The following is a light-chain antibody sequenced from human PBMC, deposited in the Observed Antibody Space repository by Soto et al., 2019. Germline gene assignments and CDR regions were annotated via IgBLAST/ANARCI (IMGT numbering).Light chain of an antibody. Sequence: EIVLTQSPGTLSLSPGESATLSCRASQSVSSSYLAWYQQKPGQAPRLLIYGASSRATGIPDRFSGSGSGTDLTLTISRLEPEDFAVYYCQQYGTSPALTFGGGTKVEIE. CDR3: QQYGTSPALT. CDR1: QSVSSSY. CDR2: GAS. J-gene: IGKJ4*01. V-gene: IGKV3-20*01.